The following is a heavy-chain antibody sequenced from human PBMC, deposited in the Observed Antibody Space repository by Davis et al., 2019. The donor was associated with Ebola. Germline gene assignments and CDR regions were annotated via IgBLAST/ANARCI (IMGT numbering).Heavy chain of an antibody. V-gene: IGHV3-11*01. D-gene: IGHD4-17*01. Sequence: PGGSLRLSCEASGFTFSDYYMTWIRQAPGRGLEWVSYISSRGDTSDYADSVKGRFTISRDNAKNSLYLQMNSLRVDDTAVYYCARAYGDSFGLDYWGQGTLVPVSS. CDR2: ISSRGDTS. J-gene: IGHJ4*02. CDR1: GFTFSDYY. CDR3: ARAYGDSFGLDY.